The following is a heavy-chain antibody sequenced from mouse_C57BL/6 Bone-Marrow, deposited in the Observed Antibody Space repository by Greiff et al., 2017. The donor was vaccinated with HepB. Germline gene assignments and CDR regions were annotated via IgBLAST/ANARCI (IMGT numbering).Heavy chain of an antibody. V-gene: IGHV3-6*01. Sequence: EVQLQQSGPGLVKPSQSLSLTCSVTGYSITSGYYWNWIRQFPGNKLEWMGYISYDGSNNYNPSLKNRISITRDTSKNQFFLKLNSVTTEDTATYYCARDRVSYYGSSSYFDYWGQGTTLTVSS. D-gene: IGHD1-1*01. J-gene: IGHJ2*01. CDR1: GYSITSGYY. CDR2: ISYDGSN. CDR3: ARDRVSYYGSSSYFDY.